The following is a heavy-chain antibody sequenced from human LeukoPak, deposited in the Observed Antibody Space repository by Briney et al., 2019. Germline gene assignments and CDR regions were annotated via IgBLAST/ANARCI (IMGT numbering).Heavy chain of an antibody. CDR2: ISSSGSTI. D-gene: IGHD2-2*01. CDR1: GFTFSDCY. J-gene: IGHJ6*03. V-gene: IGHV3-11*04. CDR3: ARDGDSRQYCSSTSCPHYYYYMDV. Sequence: KPGGSLRLSCAASGFTFSDCYMSWIRQAPGKGLEWVSYISSSGSTIYYADSVKGRFTISRDNAKNSLYLQMNSLRAEDTAVYYCARDGDSRQYCSSTSCPHYYYYMDVWGKGTTVTVSS.